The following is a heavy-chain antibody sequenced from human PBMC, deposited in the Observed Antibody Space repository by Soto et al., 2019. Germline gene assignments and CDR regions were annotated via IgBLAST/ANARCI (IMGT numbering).Heavy chain of an antibody. J-gene: IGHJ3*02. CDR1: GGTFSSYT. CDR2: IIPILGIA. V-gene: IGHV1-69*08. CDR3: ARESPVPAAAFDI. D-gene: IGHD2-2*01. Sequence: QVQLVQSGAEVKKPGSSVKVSCKASGGTFSSYTISWVRQAPGQGLEWMGRIIPILGIANYAQKFQGRVTITADKSTSTAYMERSSLRSEDTAVYYCARESPVPAAAFDIWGQGTMVTVSS.